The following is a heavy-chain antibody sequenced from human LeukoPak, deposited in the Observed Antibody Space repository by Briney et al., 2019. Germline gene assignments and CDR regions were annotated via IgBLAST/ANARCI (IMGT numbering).Heavy chain of an antibody. CDR1: GFTFSSYS. CDR2: ISSSSSYI. D-gene: IGHD1-1*01. Sequence: GSLRLSCAASGFTFSSYSMNWVRQAPGKGLEWVSSISSSSSYIYYADSVKGRFTISRDNAKNSLYLQMNSLRAEDTAVYYCAREPSGTAIDYWAREPWSPSPQ. V-gene: IGHV3-21*01. J-gene: IGHJ4*02. CDR3: AREPSGTAIDY.